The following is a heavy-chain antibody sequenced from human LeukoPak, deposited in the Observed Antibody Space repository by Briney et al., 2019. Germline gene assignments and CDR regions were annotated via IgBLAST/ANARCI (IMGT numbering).Heavy chain of an antibody. V-gene: IGHV3-9*01. CDR1: GFNFDDYA. D-gene: IGHD1-1*01. J-gene: IGHJ4*02. Sequence: GGSLRLSCAASGFNFDDYAMHWVRQAPGKGLEWVSGISWNSGSIGYVDSVKGRFTISRDNGKNSLYLQTNSLRAEDTAVYYCARYNWLELWGQGTRVTVSS. CDR2: ISWNSGSI. CDR3: ARYNWLEL.